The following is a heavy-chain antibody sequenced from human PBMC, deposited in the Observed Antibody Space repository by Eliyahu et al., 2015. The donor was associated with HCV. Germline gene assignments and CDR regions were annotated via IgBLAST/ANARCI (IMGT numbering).Heavy chain of an antibody. J-gene: IGHJ4*02. D-gene: IGHD1-26*01. V-gene: IGHV3-23*04. CDR3: AKEPDGVGSGSYYGYYFDY. CDR2: ISGSGGST. CDR1: GFXFSSXX. Sequence: EVQLVESGGGLVQPGGSLRLSCAASGFXFSSXXXRXVRQAPGKGLGWVSAISGSGGSTYYADSVKGRFTISRDNSKNTLYLQMNSLRAEDTAVYYCAKEPDGVGSGSYYGYYFDYWGQGTLVTVSS.